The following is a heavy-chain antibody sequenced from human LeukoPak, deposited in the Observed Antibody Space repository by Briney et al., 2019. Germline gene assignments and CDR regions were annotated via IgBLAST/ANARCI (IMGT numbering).Heavy chain of an antibody. J-gene: IGHJ4*02. V-gene: IGHV4-34*01. CDR1: GGSISGYY. CDR3: ARAFRTREYCSGGSCYSNFDY. Sequence: RPSETLSLTCTVSGGSISGYYWSWIRQPPGKGLEWIGEINHSGSINYNPSLKSRVTISVDTSKNQFSLKLSSVTAADTAVYYCARAFRTREYCSGGSCYSNFDYWGQGTLVTVSS. D-gene: IGHD2-15*01. CDR2: INHSGSI.